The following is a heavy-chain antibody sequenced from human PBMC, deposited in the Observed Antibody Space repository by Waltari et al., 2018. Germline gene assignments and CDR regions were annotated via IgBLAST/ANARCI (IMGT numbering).Heavy chain of an antibody. V-gene: IGHV3-21*01. CDR3: ARDRCWSGLHDPYDY. D-gene: IGHD3-3*01. J-gene: IGHJ4*02. CDR2: FNSSSSYI. CDR1: GFTFSSYS. Sequence: EVQLVESGGGLVKPGGSLRLSCAASGFTFSSYSMNWVRQAPGKGLEWVSSFNSSSSYIYYADSVKGRFTSSRDNAKNSLFLQRNSLRAEDMAVYYCARDRCWSGLHDPYDYGGQGTLVTVSS.